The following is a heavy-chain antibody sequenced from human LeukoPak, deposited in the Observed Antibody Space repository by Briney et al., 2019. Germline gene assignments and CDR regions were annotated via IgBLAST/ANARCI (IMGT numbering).Heavy chain of an antibody. Sequence: GASVKVSCKASGYTFTGYYMHWVRQAPGQGLEWMGWINPNSGGTNYAQKFQGRVTMIRDTSISTAYMELSRLRSDDTAVYYCARGGEGYSSGWYGYNWFDPWGQGTLVTVSS. CDR2: INPNSGGT. D-gene: IGHD6-19*01. CDR1: GYTFTGYY. CDR3: ARGGEGYSSGWYGYNWFDP. V-gene: IGHV1-2*02. J-gene: IGHJ5*02.